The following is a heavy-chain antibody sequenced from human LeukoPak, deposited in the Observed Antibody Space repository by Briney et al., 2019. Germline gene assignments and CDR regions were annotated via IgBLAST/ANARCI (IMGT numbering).Heavy chain of an antibody. Sequence: GASVKVSCKASGYTFTSYGISWVRQAPGQGLEWMGWISAYNGNTNYAQKFQGRVTITADESTSTAYMELSSLRSDDTAVYYCARGNGYDFSFDYWGQGTLVTVSS. J-gene: IGHJ4*02. CDR1: GYTFTSYG. V-gene: IGHV1-18*01. CDR3: ARGNGYDFSFDY. D-gene: IGHD5-12*01. CDR2: ISAYNGNT.